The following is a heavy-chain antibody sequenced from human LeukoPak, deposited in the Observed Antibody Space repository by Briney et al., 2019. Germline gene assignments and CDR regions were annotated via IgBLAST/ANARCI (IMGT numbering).Heavy chain of an antibody. CDR2: ISSSSYYI. D-gene: IGHD2-21*02. J-gene: IGHJ3*02. CDR3: AREGFCPTAACTLSSDDAFDI. CDR1: GFTFSRYT. V-gene: IGHV3-21*01. Sequence: GGSLRLSCAASGFTFSRYTMNWVRQAPGKGLEWVSSISSSSYYIYYADSLRGRFAISRDNAKNSLYLQLNSLRAEDTAVYYCAREGFCPTAACTLSSDDAFDIWGQGTLVTVSS.